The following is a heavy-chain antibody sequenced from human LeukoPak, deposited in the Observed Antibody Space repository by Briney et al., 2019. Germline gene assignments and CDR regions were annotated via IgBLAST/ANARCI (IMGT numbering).Heavy chain of an antibody. J-gene: IGHJ5*02. CDR1: GASFIGYY. CDR3: ARGFYCSSTSCWFDP. Sequence: SETLSLTCAVYGASFIGYYCSWIRQPPGKGLEWIGEINHSGSTNYNPSLKSRVTISVDTSKNQFSLKMSSVNAADTAVYYCARGFYCSSTSCWFDPWGQGTLVTVSS. D-gene: IGHD2-2*01. CDR2: INHSGST. V-gene: IGHV4-34*01.